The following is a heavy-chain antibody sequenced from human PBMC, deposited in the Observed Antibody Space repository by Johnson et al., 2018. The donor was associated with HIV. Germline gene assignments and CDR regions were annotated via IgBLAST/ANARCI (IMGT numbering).Heavy chain of an antibody. CDR2: ISGSGDST. V-gene: IGHV3-23*01. Sequence: EVQLLESGGGLVQPGGSLRLSCAASGFTFSSYALSWVRQAPGKWLQWVSAISGSGDSTYYADSVKGRFTISRDNSKNTLYLQMNSLRAEDTAVYYCAKLRDYYDSSGWPDQDPRDVVGTFDIWGHGT. D-gene: IGHD3-22*01. CDR1: GFTFSSYA. CDR3: AKLRDYYDSSGWPDQDPRDVVGTFDI. J-gene: IGHJ3*02.